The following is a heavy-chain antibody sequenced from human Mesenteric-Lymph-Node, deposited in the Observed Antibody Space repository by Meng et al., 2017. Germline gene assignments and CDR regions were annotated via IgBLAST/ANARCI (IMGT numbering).Heavy chain of an antibody. Sequence: QGHVQEPGQGLVKPSGTLSLTCAVSGASISSDNWWSWVRQPPGKGLEWIGEIHHSGTTNYNPSLKSRVTISVDKSKNQFSLKLSSVTAADTAVYFCARHGFYCLEHWGQGSLVTVSS. D-gene: IGHD3-22*01. CDR2: IHHSGTT. CDR1: GASISSDNW. CDR3: ARHGFYCLEH. J-gene: IGHJ1*01. V-gene: IGHV4-4*02.